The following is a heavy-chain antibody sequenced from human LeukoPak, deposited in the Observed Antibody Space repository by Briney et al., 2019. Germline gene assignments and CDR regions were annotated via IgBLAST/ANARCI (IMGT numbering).Heavy chain of an antibody. CDR2: IYYSGST. V-gene: IGHV4-39*01. J-gene: IGHJ4*02. Sequence: KPSETLSLTCSVSGGSIGSSSYYSGRVRPPPGKGLEWVGCIYYSGSTYYNASLKSRLTIAADTSKNQFSLRLSSVTAADTAVYYCARTAGYCSGGTCVDSWGQGTLITVSS. CDR3: ARTAGYCSGGTCVDS. D-gene: IGHD2-15*01. CDR1: GGSIGSSSYY.